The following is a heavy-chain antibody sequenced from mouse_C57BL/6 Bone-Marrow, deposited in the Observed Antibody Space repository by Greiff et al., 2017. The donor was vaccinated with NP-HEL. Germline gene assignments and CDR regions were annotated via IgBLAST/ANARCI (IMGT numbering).Heavy chain of an antibody. Sequence: EVMLVESGGGLVKPGGSLKLSCAASGFTFSSYAMSWVRQTPEKRLEWVATISDGGSYTYYPDNVKGRFTISRDNAKNNLYLQMSHLKSEDTAMYYCARGEDGNFYMDYWGQGTSVTVSS. D-gene: IGHD2-1*01. CDR2: ISDGGSYT. V-gene: IGHV5-4*03. J-gene: IGHJ4*01. CDR1: GFTFSSYA. CDR3: ARGEDGNFYMDY.